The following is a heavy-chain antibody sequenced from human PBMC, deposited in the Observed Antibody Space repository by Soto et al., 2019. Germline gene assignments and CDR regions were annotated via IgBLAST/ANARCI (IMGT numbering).Heavy chain of an antibody. J-gene: IGHJ5*02. Sequence: SETLSLTCAVYGGSFSGYYWSWIRQPPGKGLEWVGEINHSGSTNYNPSLKSRVTISVDTSKNQFSLKLSSVTAADTAVYYCARGPSRIAAAGTTPSSGWFDPWGQGTLVTVSS. CDR1: GGSFSGYY. D-gene: IGHD6-13*01. CDR3: ARGPSRIAAAGTTPSSGWFDP. CDR2: INHSGST. V-gene: IGHV4-34*01.